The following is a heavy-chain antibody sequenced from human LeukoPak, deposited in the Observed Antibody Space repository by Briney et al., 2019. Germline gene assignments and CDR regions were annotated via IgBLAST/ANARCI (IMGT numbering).Heavy chain of an antibody. D-gene: IGHD2-15*01. Sequence: SETLSLTCTVSGGSISGYYWSWIRQPPGKGLEWIAYIYYNGISNYNPSLKSRVIISVDTSKNQFSLKLSSVTAADTAVYYCARAPSVVVAAREGAFDIWGQGTMVTVSS. J-gene: IGHJ3*02. CDR3: ARAPSVVVAAREGAFDI. V-gene: IGHV4-59*12. CDR2: IYYNGIS. CDR1: GGSISGYY.